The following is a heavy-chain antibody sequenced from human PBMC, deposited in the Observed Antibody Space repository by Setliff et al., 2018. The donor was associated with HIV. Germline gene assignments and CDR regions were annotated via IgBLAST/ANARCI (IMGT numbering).Heavy chain of an antibody. V-gene: IGHV1-69*13. Sequence: SVKVSCKASGGTFSSYGISWVRQAPGQGLEWMGGIIPIFGTANYAQKFQGRVTITADGSTSTAYMELSSLRSEDTAVYYCARDPFPSTNYYDSSAYPFAEYFHHWGQGTLVTVSS. CDR2: IIPIFGTA. D-gene: IGHD3-22*01. J-gene: IGHJ1*01. CDR1: GGTFSSYG. CDR3: ARDPFPSTNYYDSSAYPFAEYFHH.